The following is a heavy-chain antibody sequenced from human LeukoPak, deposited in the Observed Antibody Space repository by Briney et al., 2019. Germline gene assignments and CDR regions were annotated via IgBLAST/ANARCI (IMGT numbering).Heavy chain of an antibody. CDR3: AKDRAVGATIILKGTFDY. J-gene: IGHJ4*02. CDR1: GFTFSSYA. Sequence: GGSLRLSCAASGFTFSSYAMSWVRQAPGKGLEWVSAIYSGGSTYYADSVKGRFTISRDNSKNTLYLQMNSLRAEDTAVYYCAKDRAVGATIILKGTFDYWGQGTLVTVSS. D-gene: IGHD1-26*01. V-gene: IGHV3-23*01. CDR2: IYSGGST.